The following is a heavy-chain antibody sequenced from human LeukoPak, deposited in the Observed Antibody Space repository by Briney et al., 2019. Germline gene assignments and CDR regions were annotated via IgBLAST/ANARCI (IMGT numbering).Heavy chain of an antibody. D-gene: IGHD3-22*01. J-gene: IGHJ4*02. CDR2: IRQDGGDE. CDR1: GFTFSSYW. Sequence: KPGGSLRLSCAASGFTFSSYWMSWVRQAPGKGLEWVANIRQDGGDEYYVDSVKGRFTISRDNAKNSLYLQMNVLRVEDTAFYYCARDWVSLSSGRVFDYWGQGTLVTVSS. CDR3: ARDWVSLSSGRVFDY. V-gene: IGHV3-7*01.